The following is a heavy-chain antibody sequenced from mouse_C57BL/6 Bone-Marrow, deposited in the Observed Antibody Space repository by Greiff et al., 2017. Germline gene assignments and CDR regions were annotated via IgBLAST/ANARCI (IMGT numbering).Heavy chain of an antibody. CDR3: ARHGITTVVAPAWFAY. D-gene: IGHD1-1*01. CDR1: GFTFSSYG. V-gene: IGHV5-6*01. Sequence: EVKLMESGGDLVKPGGSLKLSCAASGFTFSSYGMSWVRQTPDKRLEWVATISSGGSYTYYPDSVKGRFTISRDNAKNTLYLQMSSLKSEDTAMYYCARHGITTVVAPAWFAYWGQGTLVTVSA. J-gene: IGHJ3*01. CDR2: ISSGGSYT.